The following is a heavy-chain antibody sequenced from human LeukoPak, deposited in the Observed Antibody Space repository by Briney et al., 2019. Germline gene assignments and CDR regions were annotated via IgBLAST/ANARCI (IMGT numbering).Heavy chain of an antibody. CDR1: GFTFSSYG. D-gene: IGHD3-10*01. CDR2: ISNSCSYI. Sequence: PGGPLTLSCAASGFTFSSYGMNWVRQAPGKGLEWVSSISNSCSYIYYADSVNGRFTISRENSINTQALKMQSLRAEDTAVYYCARDAWWFGELQYYYYYYMDVWGKGTTVTVSS. J-gene: IGHJ6*03. V-gene: IGHV3-21*01. CDR3: ARDAWWFGELQYYYYYYMDV.